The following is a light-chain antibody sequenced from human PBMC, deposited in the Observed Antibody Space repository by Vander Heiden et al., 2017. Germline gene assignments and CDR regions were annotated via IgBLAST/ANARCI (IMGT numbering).Light chain of an antibody. CDR1: QSISTY. CDR3: QQSASTPPDT. J-gene: IGKJ2*01. CDR2: AAS. V-gene: IGKV1-39*01. Sequence: DIQMTQSPSSLSASVGDRVTITCRASQSISTYLNWYQQKPGKAPKLLIYAASNLQSGVPSRFSGSGSGTDFTLTISSLQPEDFATYYCQQSASTPPDTFGKGTKLEIK.